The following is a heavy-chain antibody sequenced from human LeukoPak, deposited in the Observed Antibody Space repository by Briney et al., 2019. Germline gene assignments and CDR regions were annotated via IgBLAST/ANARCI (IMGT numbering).Heavy chain of an antibody. J-gene: IGHJ4*02. CDR1: GGSISSSSYY. CDR3: ARPAAPHSGSVDY. V-gene: IGHV4-39*01. Sequence: PSETLSLTCTVSGGSISSSSYYWGWIRQPPGKGLEWIGSIYYSGSTYYNPSLKRRVTISVDTSKNQFSLKLSSVTAADTAVYYCARPAAPHSGSVDYWGQGTLVTVSS. D-gene: IGHD3-10*01. CDR2: IYYSGST.